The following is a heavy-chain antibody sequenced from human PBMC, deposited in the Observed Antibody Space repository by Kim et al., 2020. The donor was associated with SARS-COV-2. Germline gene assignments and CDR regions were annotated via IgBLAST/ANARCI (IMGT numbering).Heavy chain of an antibody. CDR3: ARDAFGMDV. CDR2: GGSK. J-gene: IGHJ6*02. D-gene: IGHD3-16*01. V-gene: IGHV3-53*04. Sequence: GGSKYYADPVKGRFTITRNNSKNTLYLQMHSLRPEDTAVYYCARDAFGMDVWGHGTTVTVSS.